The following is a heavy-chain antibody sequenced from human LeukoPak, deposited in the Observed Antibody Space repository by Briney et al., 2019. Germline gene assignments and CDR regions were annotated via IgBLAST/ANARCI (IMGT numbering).Heavy chain of an antibody. J-gene: IGHJ4*02. CDR1: GGSISNYY. V-gene: IGHV4-59*01. CDR2: IYYSGST. Sequence: SETLSLTCTVSGGSISNYYWSWIRQPPGKGLEWIGYIYYSGSTNYNPSLKSRVTISVDTSKNQFSLKLSSVTAADTAVYYCARDHKYGGYADYWGQGTLVTVSS. D-gene: IGHD5-12*01. CDR3: ARDHKYGGYADY.